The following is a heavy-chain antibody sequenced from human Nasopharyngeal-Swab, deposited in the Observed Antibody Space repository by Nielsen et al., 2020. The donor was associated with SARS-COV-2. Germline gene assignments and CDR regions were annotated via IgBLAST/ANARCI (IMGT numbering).Heavy chain of an antibody. Sequence: SETLSLTCSVSGGTISGYFLSWIRQPAGEGMEWIGRVYTSGSTNYNPCLKSRVTISIDMYKNQFSLELRSVTAADTAFYYCARSGTTKYGLDVWGQGTTVIVSS. V-gene: IGHV4-4*07. CDR1: GGTISGYF. CDR3: ARSGTTKYGLDV. CDR2: VYTSGST. D-gene: IGHD1-1*01. J-gene: IGHJ6*01.